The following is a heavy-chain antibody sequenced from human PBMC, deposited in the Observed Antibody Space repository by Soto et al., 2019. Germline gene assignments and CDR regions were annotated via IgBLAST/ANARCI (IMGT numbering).Heavy chain of an antibody. CDR2: TRNKANSYTT. D-gene: IGHD2-8*01. CDR1: GFTFSDHY. Sequence: GGSLRLSCAASGFTFSDHYMDWVRQAPGKGLEWVGRTRNKANSYTTEYAASVKGRFTISRDDSKNSLYLQMNSLRTEDTAVYYCARGYCSNGVCYRYIDLWGRGTLVTVSS. V-gene: IGHV3-72*01. J-gene: IGHJ2*01. CDR3: ARGYCSNGVCYRYIDL.